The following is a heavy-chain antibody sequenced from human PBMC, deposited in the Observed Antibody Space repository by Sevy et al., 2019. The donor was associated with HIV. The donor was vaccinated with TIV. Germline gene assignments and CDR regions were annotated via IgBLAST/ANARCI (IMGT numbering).Heavy chain of an antibody. V-gene: IGHV3-13*01. CDR1: GFTFSSYD. Sequence: GGSLRLSCAASGFTFSSYDMHWVRQPTGKGLEWVSAIGTAGDRYYPDSVKGRFTISRENAKNSLYLQMNSLRAGDTAVYYCARDSFTSKNYYGMDVWGQGTTVTVSS. D-gene: IGHD3-10*01. J-gene: IGHJ6*02. CDR2: IGTAGDR. CDR3: ARDSFTSKNYYGMDV.